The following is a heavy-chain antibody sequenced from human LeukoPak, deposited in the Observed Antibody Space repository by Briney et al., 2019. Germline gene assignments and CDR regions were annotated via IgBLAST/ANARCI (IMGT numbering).Heavy chain of an antibody. V-gene: IGHV1-69*01. J-gene: IGHJ4*02. D-gene: IGHD1/OR15-1a*01. CDR1: GGTFSSYA. Sequence: SVSLSCKASGGTFSSYALTWVRQAPGQGLEWMGGIVPILHTAKYAQKFQDRVTITADESTTTAYMELSSLRADDTAMYYCASSIPGTADRWGQGPLV. CDR3: ASSIPGTADR. CDR2: IVPILHTA.